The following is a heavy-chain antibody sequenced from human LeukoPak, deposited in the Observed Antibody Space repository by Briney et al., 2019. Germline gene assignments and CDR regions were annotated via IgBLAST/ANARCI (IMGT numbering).Heavy chain of an antibody. CDR2: ISDSSSYI. CDR1: GFTFSTFS. CDR3: ARDPQYFFDSSGFDY. J-gene: IGHJ4*02. Sequence: GGSLRLSCAASGFTFSTFSMHWVRQAPGKGLEWVSSISDSSSYIYYAGSVKGRFTISRDDANSSLYLQMNSLRVEDTAVYFCARDPQYFFDSSGFDYWGQGSLVAVSS. V-gene: IGHV3-21*01. D-gene: IGHD3-22*01.